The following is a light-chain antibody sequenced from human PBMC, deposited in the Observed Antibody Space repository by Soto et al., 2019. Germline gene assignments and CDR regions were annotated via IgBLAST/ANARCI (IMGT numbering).Light chain of an antibody. V-gene: IGKV3-11*01. CDR3: QHRSNWPSVT. J-gene: IGKJ4*01. CDR2: DTS. Sequence: EIVLTQSPATLSLSPGDRATLSCRASQSVSSSLAWYRHQPCQAPRLLIYDTSYRATGVPARFSGSGSGTHFTLTSRSLKPEDFGVYYGQHRSNWPSVTFGGGTKVEIK. CDR1: QSVSSS.